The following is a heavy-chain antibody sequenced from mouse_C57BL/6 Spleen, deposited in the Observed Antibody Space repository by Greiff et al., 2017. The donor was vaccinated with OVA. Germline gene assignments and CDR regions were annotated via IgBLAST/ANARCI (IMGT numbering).Heavy chain of an antibody. CDR3: ARGVYGSSYIDY. J-gene: IGHJ2*01. V-gene: IGHV1-26*01. D-gene: IGHD1-1*01. Sequence: EVQLQQSGPELVKPGASVKISCKASGYTFTDYYMNWVKQSHGKSLEWIGDINPNNGGTSYNQKFKGKATLTVDKSSSTAYMELRSLSSDDSAVYYCARGVYGSSYIDYWGQGTTLTVSS. CDR2: INPNNGGT. CDR1: GYTFTDYY.